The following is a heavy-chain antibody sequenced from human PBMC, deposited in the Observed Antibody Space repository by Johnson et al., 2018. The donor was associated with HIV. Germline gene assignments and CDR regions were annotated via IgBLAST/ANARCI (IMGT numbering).Heavy chain of an antibody. CDR2: ISYDGSNK. CDR1: GFTFSSYP. J-gene: IGHJ3*02. Sequence: QVQLVESGGGVVQPGRSLRLSCAASGFTFSSYPMHWVRQAPGKGLEWVAVISYDGSNKYYADSVKGRFTISRDNSKNTLYLQMNSLRAEDTAVYYCAKDWDVVVTADDAFDIWGQGTMVTVSS. CDR3: AKDWDVVVTADDAFDI. V-gene: IGHV3-30*04. D-gene: IGHD2-21*02.